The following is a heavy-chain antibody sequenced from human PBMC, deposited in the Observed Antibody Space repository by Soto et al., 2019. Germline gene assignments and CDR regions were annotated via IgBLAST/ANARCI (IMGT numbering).Heavy chain of an antibody. Sequence: QVQLQESGPGLVKPSETLSLTCTVSGGSVSSGSYYWSWIRQPPGKGLEWIGYIYYSGSTNYNPSLKRRVTVSVDQSKNQFSLKLSSVAAADTAVYYCARFVDTAMEVGCWFDPWGQGTLVTVSS. V-gene: IGHV4-61*01. CDR1: GGSVSSGSYY. J-gene: IGHJ5*02. CDR2: IYYSGST. D-gene: IGHD5-18*01. CDR3: ARFVDTAMEVGCWFDP.